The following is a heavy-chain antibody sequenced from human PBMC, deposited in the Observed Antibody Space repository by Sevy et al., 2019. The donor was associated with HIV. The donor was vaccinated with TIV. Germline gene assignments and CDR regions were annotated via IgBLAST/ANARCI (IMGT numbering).Heavy chain of an antibody. Sequence: GGSLRLSCAASGLTFSSYWMTWVRQAPGKGLEWVANINQGGSQEYYVDSAKGRFTISRDNAKNSLYLQINSLRAEDTAVYYCATILPAGVPAEYFQHWGQGTLVTVSS. CDR1: GLTFSSYW. V-gene: IGHV3-7*01. D-gene: IGHD2-2*01. CDR3: ATILPAGVPAEYFQH. J-gene: IGHJ1*01. CDR2: INQGGSQE.